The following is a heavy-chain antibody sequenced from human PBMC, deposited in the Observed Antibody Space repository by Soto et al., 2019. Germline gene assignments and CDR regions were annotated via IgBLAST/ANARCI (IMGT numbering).Heavy chain of an antibody. Sequence: GGSLRLSCAASGFTFSDHYMDWVRQAPGKGLEWVGRTRNKANSYTTEYAASVKGRFSISRDDSKNSLYLQMNSLKTEDTAVYYCARVGSIAVAGKNRGNYYYGMDVWGQGTTVTVSS. CDR3: ARVGSIAVAGKNRGNYYYGMDV. CDR2: TRNKANSYTT. J-gene: IGHJ6*02. D-gene: IGHD6-19*01. CDR1: GFTFSDHY. V-gene: IGHV3-72*01.